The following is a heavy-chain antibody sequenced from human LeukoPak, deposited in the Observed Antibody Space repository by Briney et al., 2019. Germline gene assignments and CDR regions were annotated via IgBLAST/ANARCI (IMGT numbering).Heavy chain of an antibody. D-gene: IGHD5-12*01. V-gene: IGHV3-74*01. CDR3: ARDGPGDGYNLYYFDY. J-gene: IGHJ4*02. CDR1: GFTFSSYW. CDR2: INSDGSIT. Sequence: AGGSLRLSCAASGFTFSSYWMHWVRQAPGKGLVWVSRINSDGSITSYADSVKGRFTISRDNAKNTLYLQMNSLRAEDTAVYYCARDGPGDGYNLYYFDYWGQGTLVTVSS.